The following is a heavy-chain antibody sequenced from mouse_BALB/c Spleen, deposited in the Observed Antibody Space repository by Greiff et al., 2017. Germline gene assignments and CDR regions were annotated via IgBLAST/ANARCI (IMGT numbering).Heavy chain of an antibody. D-gene: IGHD1-1*01. J-gene: IGHJ3*01. Sequence: VKLVESGAELARPGASVKMSCKASGYTFTSYTMHWVKQRPGQGLEWIGYINPSSGYTNYNQKFKDKATLTADKSSSTAYMQLSSLTSEDSAVYYCARGYYGSSLGLRFAYWGQGTLVTVSA. V-gene: IGHV1-4*01. CDR1: GYTFTSYT. CDR3: ARGYYGSSLGLRFAY. CDR2: INPSSGYT.